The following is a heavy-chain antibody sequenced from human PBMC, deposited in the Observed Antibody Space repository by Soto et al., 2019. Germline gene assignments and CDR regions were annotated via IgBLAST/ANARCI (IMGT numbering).Heavy chain of an antibody. J-gene: IGHJ3*02. CDR3: ASPVPGIAAANDAFDI. Sequence: GESLKISCKGSGYSFTSYWIGWVRQMPGKGLEWMGIIYPGDSDTRYSPSFQGQVTISADKSISTAYLQWSSLKASDTAMYYCASPVPGIAAANDAFDIWGQGTMVTVSS. V-gene: IGHV5-51*01. CDR1: GYSFTSYW. CDR2: IYPGDSDT. D-gene: IGHD6-13*01.